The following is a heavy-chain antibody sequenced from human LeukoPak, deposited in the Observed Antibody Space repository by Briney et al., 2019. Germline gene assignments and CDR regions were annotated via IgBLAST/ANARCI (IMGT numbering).Heavy chain of an antibody. D-gene: IGHD4-11*01. Sequence: GGSLRLSCAASGFTFSSYAMHWVRRAPGKGLEWVAVISYDGSNKYYADSVKGRFTISRDNSKNTLYLQMNSLRAEDTAVYYCARGYLTTFDPWGQGTLVTVSS. J-gene: IGHJ5*02. V-gene: IGHV3-30*01. CDR1: GFTFSSYA. CDR3: ARGYLTTFDP. CDR2: ISYDGSNK.